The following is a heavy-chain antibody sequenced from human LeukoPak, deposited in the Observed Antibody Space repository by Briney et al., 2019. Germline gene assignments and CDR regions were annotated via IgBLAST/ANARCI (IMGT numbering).Heavy chain of an antibody. CDR1: GFTFSDYY. CDR3: ARDALPDTAMVFGGFDY. D-gene: IGHD5-18*01. J-gene: IGHJ4*02. CDR2: ISSSGSTI. Sequence: GGSLRLSCAASGFTFSDYYMSWIRQAPGKGLEWVSYISSSGSTIYYADSVKGRFTISRDNAKNSLYLQMNSLRAEDTAVYYCARDALPDTAMVFGGFDYWGQGTLVTVSS. V-gene: IGHV3-11*01.